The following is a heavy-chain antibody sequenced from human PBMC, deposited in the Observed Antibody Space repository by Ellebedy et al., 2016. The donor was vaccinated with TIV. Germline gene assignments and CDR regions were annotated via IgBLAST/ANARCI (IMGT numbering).Heavy chain of an antibody. J-gene: IGHJ6*02. D-gene: IGHD2-15*01. CDR1: GGTFSSYA. V-gene: IGHV1-69*13. CDR2: IIPIFGTA. Sequence: SVKVSCXASGGTFSSYAISWVRQAPGQGLEWMGGIIPIFGTANYAQKFQGRVTITADESTSTAYMELSSLRSEDTAVYYCARGGPHCSGGSCHLNYYYYYGMDVWGQGTTVTVSS. CDR3: ARGGPHCSGGSCHLNYYYYYGMDV.